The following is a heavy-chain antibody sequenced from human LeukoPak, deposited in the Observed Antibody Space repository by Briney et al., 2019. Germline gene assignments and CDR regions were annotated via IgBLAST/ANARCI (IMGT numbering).Heavy chain of an antibody. D-gene: IGHD3-3*01. CDR1: GYTFTGYY. CDR3: ARVSTLTIFGVGFDY. CDR2: INPNSGGT. V-gene: IGHV1-2*02. J-gene: IGHJ4*02. Sequence: GASVKVSCKASGYTFTGYYMHWVRQAPGQGLEWMGWINPNSGGTNYAQKFQGRVTMTRDTSISTAYMELSRLRSDDTAVYYCARVSTLTIFGVGFDYWGQGTLVTVSS.